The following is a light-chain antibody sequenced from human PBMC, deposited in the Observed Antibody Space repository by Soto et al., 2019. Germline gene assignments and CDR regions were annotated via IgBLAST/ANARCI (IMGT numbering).Light chain of an antibody. CDR3: LLYYGGQLGV. Sequence: QTVVTQEPSLTVSPGGTVTLTCASSTGAVTGGYYPNWFQQKPGQAPRALIYSTSNKYSWTPARFSGSLLGGKAALTLSGVQPEDEAEYYCLLYYGGQLGVFGGGTKVTVL. CDR1: TGAVTGGYY. CDR2: STS. J-gene: IGLJ2*01. V-gene: IGLV7-43*01.